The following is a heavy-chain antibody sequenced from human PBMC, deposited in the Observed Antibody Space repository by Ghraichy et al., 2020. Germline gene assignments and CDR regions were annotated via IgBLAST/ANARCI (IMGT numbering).Heavy chain of an antibody. CDR1: GFTFSSYA. D-gene: IGHD2-15*01. CDR3: ARVEEVVVAGIPRIWYYGMDV. V-gene: IGHV3-30*04. CDR2: ISYDGSNK. J-gene: IGHJ6*02. Sequence: GGSLRLSCAASGFTFSSYAMHWVRQAPGKGLEWVAVISYDGSNKYYADSVKGRFTISRDNSKNTLYLQMNSLRAEDTAVYYCARVEEVVVAGIPRIWYYGMDVWGQGTTVTVSS.